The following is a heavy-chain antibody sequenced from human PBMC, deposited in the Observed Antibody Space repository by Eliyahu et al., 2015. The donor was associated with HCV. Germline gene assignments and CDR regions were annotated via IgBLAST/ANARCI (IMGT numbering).Heavy chain of an antibody. J-gene: IGHJ2*01. CDR2: IGGSSSTI. CDR1: GFIFSDYI. D-gene: IGHD4-17*01. V-gene: IGHV3-48*02. CDR3: ARAAYSFTVTPGYFDL. Sequence: EVQLVESGGNLVQRGGSLRLSCAASGFIFSDYIMNWVRQAPGKGLEWVSYIGGSSSTIYYADSVKGRFTVSRDNAKNSLYLQMNSLRDEDTAVYYCARAAYSFTVTPGYFDLWGRGTLVSVSS.